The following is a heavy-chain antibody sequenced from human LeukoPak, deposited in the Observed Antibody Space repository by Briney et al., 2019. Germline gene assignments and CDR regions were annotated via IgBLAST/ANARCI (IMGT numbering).Heavy chain of an antibody. J-gene: IGHJ6*02. Sequence: ASETLSLTCTVSGGSISSYYWSWIRQPPGKGLEWIGYTYYSGSTNYNPSLKSRVTISVDTSKNQFSLKLSSVTAADTAVYYCARDERAGYGMDVWGQGTTVTVSS. CDR3: ARDERAGYGMDV. CDR2: TYYSGST. V-gene: IGHV4-59*01. CDR1: GGSISSYY.